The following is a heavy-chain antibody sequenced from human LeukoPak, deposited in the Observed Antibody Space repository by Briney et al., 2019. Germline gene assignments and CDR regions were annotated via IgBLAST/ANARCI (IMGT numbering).Heavy chain of an antibody. CDR2: ISYSGSA. CDR1: GGSISRYY. V-gene: IGHV4-59*01. D-gene: IGHD3-10*01. Sequence: SETLSLTCTVSGGSISRYYWSWIRQPPGKGLEWIGYISYSGSANYNPSLKSRVTISVDTSKNQFSLKLSSVTAADTAVYYCARYYYDSGPFDYWGQGTLVTVSS. J-gene: IGHJ4*02. CDR3: ARYYYDSGPFDY.